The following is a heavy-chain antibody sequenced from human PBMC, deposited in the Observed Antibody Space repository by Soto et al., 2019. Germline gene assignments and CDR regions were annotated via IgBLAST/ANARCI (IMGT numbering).Heavy chain of an antibody. D-gene: IGHD3-3*01. Sequence: ASETLSLTCAVYGGSFSGYYWSWIRQPPGKGLEWIGEINHSGSTNYNPSLKSRVTISVDTSKNQFYLKLSSVTAADTAVYYCARGKPMYYDFWSGYPGGVWFDPWGQVTLVTVSS. J-gene: IGHJ5*02. CDR1: GGSFSGYY. V-gene: IGHV4-34*01. CDR3: ARGKPMYYDFWSGYPGGVWFDP. CDR2: INHSGST.